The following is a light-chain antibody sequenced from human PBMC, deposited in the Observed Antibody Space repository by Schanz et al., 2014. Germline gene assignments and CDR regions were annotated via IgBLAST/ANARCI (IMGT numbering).Light chain of an antibody. V-gene: IGKV1-5*01. J-gene: IGKJ1*01. CDR3: QQSYTPPWT. CDR1: QSINNW. Sequence: DIQMTQSPSTLSASVGDRVTLTCRASQSINNWLAWYQQKPGKAPKLLIYDASSLESGVPSRFSGSGSGTDFTLTISSLQPDDFATYYCQQSYTPPWTFGQGTRVEIK. CDR2: DAS.